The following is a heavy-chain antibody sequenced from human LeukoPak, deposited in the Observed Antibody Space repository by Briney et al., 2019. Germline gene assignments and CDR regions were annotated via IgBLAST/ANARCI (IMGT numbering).Heavy chain of an antibody. CDR2: INPNGGST. J-gene: IGHJ4*02. Sequence: GASVKVSCKASGYTFTSYAMHWVRQAPGQGLEWMGIINPNGGSTSYAQRLQGRVTMTRDTSTSTVYMELSSLRSEDTAIYYCARGYDSRLYYDYWGQGTLVTVSS. V-gene: IGHV1-46*04. CDR3: ARGYDSRLYYDY. D-gene: IGHD3-22*01. CDR1: GYTFTSYA.